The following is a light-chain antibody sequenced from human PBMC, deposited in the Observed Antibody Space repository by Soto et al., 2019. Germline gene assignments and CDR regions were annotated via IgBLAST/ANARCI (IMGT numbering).Light chain of an antibody. Sequence: EIVLTQSPATLSLSPGERATLSCRTSQSVSSYLAWYQQEPGQAPRLLIYDASNRATGISTRFSGSGSGTDFTLTISSLEPEDFAVYYCQQRSNWITFGQGTRLEIK. CDR3: QQRSNWIT. CDR1: QSVSSY. V-gene: IGKV3-11*01. CDR2: DAS. J-gene: IGKJ5*01.